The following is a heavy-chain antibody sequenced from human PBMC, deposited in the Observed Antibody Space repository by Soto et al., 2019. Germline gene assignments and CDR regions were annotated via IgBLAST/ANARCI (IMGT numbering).Heavy chain of an antibody. CDR2: ISAYNGNT. CDR1: GYTFTSYG. D-gene: IGHD2-15*01. V-gene: IGHV1-18*04. Sequence: GASVKVSCKASGYTFTSYGISWVRQAPGQGLEWMGWISAYNGNTNYAQKLQGRVTMTTDTSTSTAYMELRSLRSDDTAGYYCARVGIVVVVSATRASGMDVWGRGTSVTVS. J-gene: IGHJ6*02. CDR3: ARVGIVVVVSATRASGMDV.